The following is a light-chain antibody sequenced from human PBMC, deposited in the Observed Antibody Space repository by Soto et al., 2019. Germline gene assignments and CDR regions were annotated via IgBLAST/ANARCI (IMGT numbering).Light chain of an antibody. CDR2: EVS. V-gene: IGLV2-14*01. Sequence: QSALTQPASVSGSPGQSITISCTGTSSDIGASNYVSWYQQHPGKAPKVMIYEVSNRPSGVSNRFSGSKSGNTASLSISGLQAEDEADYYCSSYAINSVTLYVFGTGTKVNVL. J-gene: IGLJ1*01. CDR3: SSYAINSVTLYV. CDR1: SSDIGASNY.